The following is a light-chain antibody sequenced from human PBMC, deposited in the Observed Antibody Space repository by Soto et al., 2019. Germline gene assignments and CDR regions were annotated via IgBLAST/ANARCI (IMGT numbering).Light chain of an antibody. CDR3: SSYTIAISLV. V-gene: IGLV2-14*01. J-gene: IGLJ2*01. Sequence: QSALTQPASVSGSPGQSITISCTGTKNDIGNYNSVSWYQQHPGKAPKLMIFEVNNRPSGVSHRFSGSKSGNTASLTISGLQPEDEADYYCSSYTIAISLVFGGGTKVTVL. CDR1: KNDIGNYNS. CDR2: EVN.